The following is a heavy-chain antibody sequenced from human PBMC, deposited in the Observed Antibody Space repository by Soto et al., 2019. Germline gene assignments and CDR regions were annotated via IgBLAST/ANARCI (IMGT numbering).Heavy chain of an antibody. V-gene: IGHV3-30-3*01. CDR2: ISYGGNNK. CDR1: GFTFSTSA. D-gene: IGHD6-13*01. Sequence: QVQVVESGGGVVQPGGSLRLSCAASGFTFSTSAMHWVRQAPGKGLEWMAMISYGGNNKYYADSVKGRFTISRDISESTLYLQINSLRTEDTAVYYCAREESEAGRGHFGCWGQGTLVSVSS. CDR3: AREESEAGRGHFGC. J-gene: IGHJ4*02.